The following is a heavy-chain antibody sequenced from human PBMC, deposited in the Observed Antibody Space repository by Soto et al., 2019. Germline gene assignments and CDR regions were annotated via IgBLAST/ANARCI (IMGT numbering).Heavy chain of an antibody. V-gene: IGHV1-18*01. Sequence: QVQLVQSGAEVKKPGASVKVSCKASGYTFTSYGISWVRQAPGQGLEWMGWISAYNGNTNYAQKLQGRVTMNTDTSTSAAYMELWSLRSDDTAVYYCASLYYDFWSGTYYFDYWGQGTLVTVSS. CDR1: GYTFTSYG. J-gene: IGHJ4*02. D-gene: IGHD3-3*01. CDR2: ISAYNGNT. CDR3: ASLYYDFWSGTYYFDY.